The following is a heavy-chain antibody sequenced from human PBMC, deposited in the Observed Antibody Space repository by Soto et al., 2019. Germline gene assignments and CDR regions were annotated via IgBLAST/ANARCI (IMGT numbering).Heavy chain of an antibody. Sequence: ASVKVSCTVSGYTLTELSMHWVRQAPGKGLEWMGGFDPEDGETIYAQKFQGRVTMTEDTSTDTAYMELRSLRSDDTAVYYCARDGSLEAYYYYMDVWGKGTTVTVSS. CDR1: GYTLTELS. J-gene: IGHJ6*03. V-gene: IGHV1-24*01. CDR2: FDPEDGET. CDR3: ARDGSLEAYYYYMDV. D-gene: IGHD1-1*01.